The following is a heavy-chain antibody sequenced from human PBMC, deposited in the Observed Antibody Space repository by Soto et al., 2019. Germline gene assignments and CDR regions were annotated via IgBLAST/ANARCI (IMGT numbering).Heavy chain of an antibody. V-gene: IGHV4-59*08. D-gene: IGHD2-8*01. J-gene: IGHJ4*02. CDR3: ARVGHCANGVCSALDY. CDR1: GGSISTYY. Sequence: QVQLRESGPGLVKPSETLSLTCTVSGGSISTYYWSWIRQPPGKGLEWIGYIYYGGSADYNPSLKSRVTISVDTSKKQFSLKLSSVTAADTAVYYCARVGHCANGVCSALDYWGQGTLVTVSS. CDR2: IYYGGSA.